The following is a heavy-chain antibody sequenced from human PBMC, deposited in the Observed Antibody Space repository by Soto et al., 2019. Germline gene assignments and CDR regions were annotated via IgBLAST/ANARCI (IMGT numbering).Heavy chain of an antibody. CDR3: ARVAFGSINTADH. D-gene: IGHD5-12*01. V-gene: IGHV3-23*01. CDR1: GFIFNAYA. Sequence: EVQLLESGGGLVQPGGSLRLSCAASGFIFNAYAMTWVRQAPGKGLEWVSAIGGSGGNTYYAASVKGRFTISRDNSKDRVGLEVNRLRIAVAAVYVCARVAFGSINTADHWGKGSLVTVSS. J-gene: IGHJ4*02. CDR2: IGGSGGNT.